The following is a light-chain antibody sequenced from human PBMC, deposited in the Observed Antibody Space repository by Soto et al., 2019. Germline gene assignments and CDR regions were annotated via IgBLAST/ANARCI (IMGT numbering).Light chain of an antibody. CDR1: SSNIGSNT. V-gene: IGLV1-44*01. J-gene: IGLJ2*01. CDR3: AAWDDSLNGVV. CDR2: SGN. Sequence: QSVLTPPPSASGTPGQRVTISCSGSSSNIGSNTVNWYQQFPRTAPKLLIYSGNQRPSGVPDRFSGSKSGTSASLAISGLQSEDEADYYCAAWDDSLNGVVFGGGTKLTVL.